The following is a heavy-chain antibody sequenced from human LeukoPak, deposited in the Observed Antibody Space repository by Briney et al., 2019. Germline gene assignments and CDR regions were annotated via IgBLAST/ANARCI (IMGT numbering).Heavy chain of an antibody. V-gene: IGHV3-33*01. CDR1: GFMFRSYA. CDR2: VWNDGSNE. D-gene: IGHD5-18*01. Sequence: PGGSLRLSCAASGFMFRSYAMHWVRQAPGKGLEGVAVVWNDGSNENYVDSVKGRFTISRDNAKNTLYLQMNSLRAEDTALYYCARVDTAMGSLDYWGQGILVTVS. CDR3: ARVDTAMGSLDY. J-gene: IGHJ4*02.